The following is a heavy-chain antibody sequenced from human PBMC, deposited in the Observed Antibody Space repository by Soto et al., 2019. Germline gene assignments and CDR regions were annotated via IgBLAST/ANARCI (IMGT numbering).Heavy chain of an antibody. CDR1: GFTFRRHA. V-gene: IGHV3-30-3*01. CDR3: AREMAALNYFDY. Sequence: PGXSLRLSCAASGFTFRRHAIHWVDQAPGKGLEWVAVISYDGSNKYHADSVKGRFTISRDNSKNTLYLQMDRMRSEDTAVYYCAREMAALNYFDYWGQGTLVTVSS. D-gene: IGHD2-15*01. CDR2: ISYDGSNK. J-gene: IGHJ4*02.